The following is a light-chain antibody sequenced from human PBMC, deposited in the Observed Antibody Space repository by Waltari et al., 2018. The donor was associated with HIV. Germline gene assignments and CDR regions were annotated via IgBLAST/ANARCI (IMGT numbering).Light chain of an antibody. CDR3: SSYTTRNTRV. J-gene: IGLJ1*01. Sequence: QSVLTQPASVSWSPGQSITISCTGTTSAVGDYNYVSWYQQHPSKAPNLMLYEVSTRPSGVSILCSGSKSGNTASLTISGLQTEDEADYYCSSYTTRNTRVFGTGTKVTVL. V-gene: IGLV2-14*01. CDR2: EVS. CDR1: TSAVGDYNY.